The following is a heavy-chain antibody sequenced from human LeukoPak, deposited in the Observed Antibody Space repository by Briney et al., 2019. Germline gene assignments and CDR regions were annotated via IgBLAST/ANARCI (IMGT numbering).Heavy chain of an antibody. Sequence: SETLSLTCTVSGGSISSYYWSWIRQPAGKGLEWIGRIYTSGSTNCNPSLKSRVTMSVDTSKNQFSLKLSSVTAADTAVYYCACGGHFWSGYSFDYWGQGTLVTVSS. V-gene: IGHV4-4*07. CDR3: ACGGHFWSGYSFDY. D-gene: IGHD3-3*02. CDR2: IYTSGST. CDR1: GGSISSYY. J-gene: IGHJ4*02.